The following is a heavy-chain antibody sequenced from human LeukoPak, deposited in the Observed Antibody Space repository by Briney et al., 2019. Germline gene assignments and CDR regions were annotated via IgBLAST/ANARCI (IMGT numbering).Heavy chain of an antibody. CDR2: IIPILGIA. CDR3: ARDSPYCSSTSCYNFDY. J-gene: IGHJ4*02. CDR1: RGTLTSYT. D-gene: IGHD2-2*02. V-gene: IGHV1-69*04. Sequence: SVKVSCKPSRGTLTSYTISSVRQAPGQGLEWMGRIIPILGIANYAQKFQGRVTITADKSTSTAYMELSSLRSEDTAVYYCARDSPYCSSTSCYNFDYWGQGTLVTVSS.